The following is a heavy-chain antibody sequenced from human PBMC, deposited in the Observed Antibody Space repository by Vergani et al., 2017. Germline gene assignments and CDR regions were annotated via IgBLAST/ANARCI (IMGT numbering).Heavy chain of an antibody. CDR1: GFSLSTSGMC. CDR3: ARIRRDFWGGWGVDP. D-gene: IGHD3-3*01. J-gene: IGHJ5*02. V-gene: IGHV2-70*01. CDR2: IDWDDDK. Sequence: QVTLRESGPALVKPTQTLTLTCTFPGFSLSTSGMCVSWIRQPPGKALEWLALIDWDDDKYYSTSLKTRLTISKDTPKNQVVLTMTHMDPVDAATYCCARIRRDFWGGWGVDPWGQGTLVTVSS.